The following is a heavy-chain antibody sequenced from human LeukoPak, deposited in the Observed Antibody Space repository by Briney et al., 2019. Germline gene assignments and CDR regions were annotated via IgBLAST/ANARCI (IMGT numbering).Heavy chain of an antibody. CDR3: ATNYGGNSGAFDI. Sequence: ASVKVSCKASGYTFIDYYMHWMRQAPGQGLEWMGWINPNSGGTNYAQRFQGRVTMTRDTSISTAYMELSRLRSDDTAVYYCATNYGGNSGAFDIWGQGTMVAVSS. CDR2: INPNSGGT. J-gene: IGHJ3*02. CDR1: GYTFIDYY. D-gene: IGHD4-23*01. V-gene: IGHV1-2*02.